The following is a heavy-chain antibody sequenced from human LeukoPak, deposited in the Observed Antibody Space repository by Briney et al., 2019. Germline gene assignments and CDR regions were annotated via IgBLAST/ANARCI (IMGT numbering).Heavy chain of an antibody. CDR3: AREATNAYSGSYWAFDI. V-gene: IGHV3-53*01. D-gene: IGHD1-26*01. J-gene: IGHJ3*02. Sequence: GGSLRISCAASGFTVSSNYMSWGRQAPGPWLGWVSVIYSGGSTYYADSVKGRFTISRDNSKNTLYLQMNSLRAEDTAVYYCAREATNAYSGSYWAFDIWGQGTMVTVSS. CDR1: GFTVSSNY. CDR2: IYSGGST.